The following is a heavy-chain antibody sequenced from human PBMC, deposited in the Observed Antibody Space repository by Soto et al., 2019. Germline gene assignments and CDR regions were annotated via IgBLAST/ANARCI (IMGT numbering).Heavy chain of an antibody. Sequence: GVLRLSCTASGFTFGDYAMSWFRQAPGKGLEWVGFIRSKAYGGTTEYAASVKGRFTISREDSKSIAYLQMNSLKTEDTAVYYCTRDDPASYCSSTSCYSMDVWGQGTTVTVSS. J-gene: IGHJ6*02. CDR3: TRDDPASYCSSTSCYSMDV. D-gene: IGHD2-2*01. CDR1: GFTFGDYA. V-gene: IGHV3-49*03. CDR2: IRSKAYGGTT.